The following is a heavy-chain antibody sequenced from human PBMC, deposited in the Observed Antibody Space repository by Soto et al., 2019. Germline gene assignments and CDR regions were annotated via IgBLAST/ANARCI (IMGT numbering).Heavy chain of an antibody. CDR1: GGSISSSSYY. CDR2: IYYSGST. D-gene: IGHD6-6*01. Sequence: SETLSLTCTVSGGSISSSSYYWGWIRQPPGKGLEWIGSIYYSGSTYYNPSLKSRVTISVDTSKNQFSLKLSSVTAADTAVYYCARITALAARHGMDVWGQGTTVTVSS. CDR3: ARITALAARHGMDV. J-gene: IGHJ6*02. V-gene: IGHV4-39*01.